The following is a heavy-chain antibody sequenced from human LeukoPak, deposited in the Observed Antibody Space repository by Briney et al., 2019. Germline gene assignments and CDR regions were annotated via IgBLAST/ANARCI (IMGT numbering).Heavy chain of an antibody. D-gene: IGHD1-1*01. J-gene: IGHJ5*01. CDR1: GFTFSSYA. CDR2: INPSSAFI. Sequence: GGSLRLSCAASGFTFSSYAVNWVRQAPGKGLEWVSSINPSSAFIYYADSVKGRFTVSRDNAKNPLFLQMNSLRAEDTAVYYCTRGGVTTSRYDSWGQGTLVTVSS. V-gene: IGHV3-21*01. CDR3: TRGGVTTSRYDS.